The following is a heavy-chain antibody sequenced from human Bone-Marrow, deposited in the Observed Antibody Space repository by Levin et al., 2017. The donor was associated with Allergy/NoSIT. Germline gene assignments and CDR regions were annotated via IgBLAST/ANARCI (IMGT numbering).Heavy chain of an antibody. V-gene: IGHV3-23*01. D-gene: IGHD3-10*01. CDR1: GFPFSSYA. J-gene: IGHJ4*02. CDR2: ISGSGGST. CDR3: AKGMYVVWFGESRTRVY. Sequence: ASVKVSCAGSGFPFSSYAMSWVRQAPGKGLEWVSAISGSGGSTYYADSVKGRFTISRDNSKNTLSLQMNSLRAEDTAVYYCAKGMYVVWFGESRTRVYRGQGTLVTVSS.